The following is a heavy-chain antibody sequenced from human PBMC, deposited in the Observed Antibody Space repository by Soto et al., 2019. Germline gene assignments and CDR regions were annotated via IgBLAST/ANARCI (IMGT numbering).Heavy chain of an antibody. CDR3: ARDGIRYFDWLFDY. Sequence: ATVKVSCKASGYTFTSYGISWVRQAPGQGLEWMGWISAYNGNTNYAQKLQGRVTMTTDTSTSTAYMELRSLRSDDTAVYYCARDGIRYFDWLFDYWGQGTLVTVSS. J-gene: IGHJ4*02. CDR2: ISAYNGNT. D-gene: IGHD3-9*01. V-gene: IGHV1-18*01. CDR1: GYTFTSYG.